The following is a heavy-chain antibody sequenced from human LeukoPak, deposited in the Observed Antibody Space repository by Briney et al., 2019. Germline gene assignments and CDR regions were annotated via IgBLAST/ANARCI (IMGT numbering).Heavy chain of an antibody. D-gene: IGHD2-15*01. CDR1: GGSFSDYY. V-gene: IGHV4-34*12. J-gene: IGHJ5*02. CDR3: ARESVVVVAAMDNWFDP. CDR2: IIHTGST. Sequence: SETLSLTCAVYGGSFSDYYWSWIRQSPGKGLEWIGEIIHTGSTKYNPSLKSRVTMSVDTSKNQFSLKLSSVTAADTAVYYCARESVVVVAAMDNWFDPWGQGTLVTVSS.